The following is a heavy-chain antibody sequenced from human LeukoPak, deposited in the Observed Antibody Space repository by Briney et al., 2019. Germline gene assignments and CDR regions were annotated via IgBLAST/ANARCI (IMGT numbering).Heavy chain of an antibody. V-gene: IGHV3-48*01. CDR1: GFTLSSYS. D-gene: IGHD3-22*01. Sequence: GGSLRLSCVASGFTLSSYSMNWVRQAPGKGLEWVSYVDSSSRTIYYTDSAKGRFTIPRDNAKNSLYLHMSSLRVEDTAVYYCAKARGEPGRRITMIVVVIAPFDYWGQGTLVTVSS. CDR2: VDSSSRTI. CDR3: AKARGEPGRRITMIVVVIAPFDY. J-gene: IGHJ4*02.